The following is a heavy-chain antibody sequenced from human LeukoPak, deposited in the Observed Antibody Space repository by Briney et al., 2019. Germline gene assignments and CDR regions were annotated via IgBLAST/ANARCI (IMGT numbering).Heavy chain of an antibody. CDR3: ARGYGDYDY. Sequence: ASVKVSCKASGYTFTSYDIDWVRQATGQGLEWMGWMNANSGNTGYAQKFQGRVTMTRNTSISTAYMELTSLRYEDTAVYYCARGYGDYDYWGQGTLVTVSS. CDR2: MNANSGNT. D-gene: IGHD4-17*01. V-gene: IGHV1-8*01. J-gene: IGHJ4*02. CDR1: GYTFTSYD.